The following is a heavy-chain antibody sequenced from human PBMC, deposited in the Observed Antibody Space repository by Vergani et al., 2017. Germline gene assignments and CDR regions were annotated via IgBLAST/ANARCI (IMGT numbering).Heavy chain of an antibody. V-gene: IGHV4-61*02. CDR1: GGSISSGSYY. D-gene: IGHD6-13*01. Sequence: QVQLQESGPGLVKPSQTLSLTCTVSGGSISSGSYYWSWIRQPAGKGLEWIGRIYTSGSTNYNPSLKSRVTISVDTSKNQFSLKLSPVTAADTAVYYCARGMIGRLAAAGTKDYWGQGTLVTVSS. J-gene: IGHJ4*02. CDR3: ARGMIGRLAAAGTKDY. CDR2: IYTSGST.